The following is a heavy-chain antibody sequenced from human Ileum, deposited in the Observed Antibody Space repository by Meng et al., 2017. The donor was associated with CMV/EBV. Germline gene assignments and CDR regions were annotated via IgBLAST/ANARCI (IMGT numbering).Heavy chain of an antibody. CDR3: SRAPFGTWKHAMRY. CDR2: IKQDGSEK. Sequence: GGSLRLSCAASGFTFSSYWMSWVRQAPGKGLEWVANIKQDGSEKYYVDSVKGRFTISRDNAKNSLYLQMNSLRAEDTAVYYGSRAPFGTWKHAMRYWGQGTLVTVSS. V-gene: IGHV3-7*01. D-gene: IGHD2-2*01. CDR1: GFTFSSYW. J-gene: IGHJ4*02.